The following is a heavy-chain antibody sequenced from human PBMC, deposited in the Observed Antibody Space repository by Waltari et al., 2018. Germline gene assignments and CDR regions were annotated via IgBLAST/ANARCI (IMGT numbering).Heavy chain of an antibody. CDR2: IYTSGSN. Sequence: QVQLQESGPGLVKPSETLSLTCTVSGGSISSYYWSWIRQPAGKGLEWIGRIYTSGSNNYNPPLKSRVTMSVDTSKNQFSLKLSSVTAADTAVYYCAMGGDFWSGYLGGMDVWGQGTTVTVSS. D-gene: IGHD3-3*01. V-gene: IGHV4-4*07. J-gene: IGHJ6*02. CDR3: AMGGDFWSGYLGGMDV. CDR1: GGSISSYY.